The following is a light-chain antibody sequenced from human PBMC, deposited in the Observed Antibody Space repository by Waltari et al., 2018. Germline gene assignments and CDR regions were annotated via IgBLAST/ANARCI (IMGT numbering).Light chain of an antibody. Sequence: QAALTHPRSMSGSPGQSVTISCTGNCSDIGGYNYVSLYQQHPGTAPKLMIYEVSTRPSGVSDRFSCSKSGNTASLTISGLQAEDEADYHCSSYAGSNTFIFGGGTRLTVL. J-gene: IGLJ2*01. CDR2: EVS. V-gene: IGLV2-11*01. CDR1: CSDIGGYNY. CDR3: SSYAGSNTFI.